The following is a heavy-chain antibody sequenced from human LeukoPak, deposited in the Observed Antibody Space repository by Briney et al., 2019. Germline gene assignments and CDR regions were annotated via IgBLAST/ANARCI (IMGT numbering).Heavy chain of an antibody. CDR3: ARLYYYYYGMDV. J-gene: IGHJ6*02. CDR1: GYTFTGYY. Sequence: ASVKVSCKASGYTFTGYYMHWVRQAPGQGLEWMGRINPNSGATNYAQKFQGRVTMTRDTSISTAYMELSRLRSDDTAVYYCARLYYYYYGMDVWGQGTTVTVSS. V-gene: IGHV1-2*06. CDR2: INPNSGAT.